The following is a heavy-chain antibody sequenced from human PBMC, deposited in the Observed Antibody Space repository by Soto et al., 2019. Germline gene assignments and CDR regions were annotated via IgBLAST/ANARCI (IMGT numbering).Heavy chain of an antibody. CDR2: INHSVST. CDR1: GGSFSGYY. D-gene: IGHD6-19*01. J-gene: IGHJ6*02. V-gene: IGHV4-34*01. CDR3: ASPTRQWLGRRDYYGMDV. Sequence: QVQLQQWGAGLLKPSETLSLTCAVYGGSFSGYYWSWIRQPPGKGLEWIGEINHSVSTNYNPSLKRRFTQSVDTSKTQFSMNLSSVTAADTALYSCASPTRQWLGRRDYYGMDVWGQGTTVTVSS.